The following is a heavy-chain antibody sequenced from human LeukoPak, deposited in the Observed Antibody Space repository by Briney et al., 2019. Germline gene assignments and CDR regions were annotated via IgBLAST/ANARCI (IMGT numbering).Heavy chain of an antibody. CDR3: ARCPYYYDSSGYYRDAFDI. CDR1: GGSISSGGYY. Sequence: SQTLSLTCTVSGGSISSGGYYWSWIRQHPGKGLEWIGYIYYSGSTYYNPSLKSRVTMSVDTSKNQFSLKLSSVTAADTAVYYCARCPYYYDSSGYYRDAFDIWGQGTMVTVSS. J-gene: IGHJ3*02. D-gene: IGHD3-22*01. V-gene: IGHV4-31*03. CDR2: IYYSGST.